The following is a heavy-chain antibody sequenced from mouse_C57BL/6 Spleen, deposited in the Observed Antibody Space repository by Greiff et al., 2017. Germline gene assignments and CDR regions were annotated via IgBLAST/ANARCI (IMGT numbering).Heavy chain of an antibody. J-gene: IGHJ3*01. Sequence: QVHVKQPGAELVKPGASVKLSCKASGYTFTSYWMHWVKQRPGQGLEWIGMIHPNSGSTNYNEKFTGKAKVTVDTSSSTAYMQLSSLTSEDSAVYYCARRGIYYDYDGAWFAYWGQGTLVTVSA. CDR1: GYTFTSYW. V-gene: IGHV1-64*01. CDR2: IHPNSGST. D-gene: IGHD2-4*01. CDR3: ARRGIYYDYDGAWFAY.